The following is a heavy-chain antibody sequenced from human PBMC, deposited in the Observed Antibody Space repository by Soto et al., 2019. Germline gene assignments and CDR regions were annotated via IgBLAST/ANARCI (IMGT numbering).Heavy chain of an antibody. CDR3: ARDRDYDFWSGYYH. CDR2: IYYSGST. J-gene: IGHJ5*02. V-gene: IGHV4-61*01. CDR1: GGSVSSGSYY. Sequence: SETLSLTCTVSGGSVSSGSYYWSWIRQPPGKGLEWIGYIYYSGSTNYNPSLKSRVTISVDTSKNQFSLKLSSVTAADTAVYYCARDRDYDFWSGYYHWGQGTLVTVPS. D-gene: IGHD3-3*01.